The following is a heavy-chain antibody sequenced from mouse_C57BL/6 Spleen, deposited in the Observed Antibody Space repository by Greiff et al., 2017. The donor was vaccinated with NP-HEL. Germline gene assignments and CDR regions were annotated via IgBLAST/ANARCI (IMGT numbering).Heavy chain of an antibody. CDR1: GYAFSSYW. CDR3: ARPGYGPYYFDY. J-gene: IGHJ2*01. D-gene: IGHD2-10*02. CDR2: IYPGDGDT. V-gene: IGHV1-80*01. Sequence: QVQLKQSGAELVKPGASVKISCKASGYAFSSYWMNWVKQRPGKGLEWIGQIYPGDGDTNYNGKFKGKATLTADKSSSTAYMQLSSLTSEDSAVYFCARPGYGPYYFDYWGQGTTLTVSS.